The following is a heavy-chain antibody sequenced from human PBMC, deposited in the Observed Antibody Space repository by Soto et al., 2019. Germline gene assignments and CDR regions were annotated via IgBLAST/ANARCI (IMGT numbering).Heavy chain of an antibody. CDR3: AKDESGYSYGYYGMDV. CDR2: ISWNSGSI. V-gene: IGHV3-9*01. Sequence: EVQLVESGGGLVQPGRSLRLSCAASGFTFDDYAMHWVRQAPGKGLEWVSGISWNSGSIGYADSVKGRFTISRDNAKKSLYLQMNSLRAEDTALYYCAKDESGYSYGYYGMDVWGQGTTVTVSS. J-gene: IGHJ6*02. D-gene: IGHD5-18*01. CDR1: GFTFDDYA.